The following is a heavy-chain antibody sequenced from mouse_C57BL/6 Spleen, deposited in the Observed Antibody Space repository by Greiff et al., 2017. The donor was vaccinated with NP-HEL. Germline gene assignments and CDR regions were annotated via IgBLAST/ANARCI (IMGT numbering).Heavy chain of an antibody. D-gene: IGHD1-1*01. J-gene: IGHJ2*01. CDR2: INPNNGGT. CDR1: GYTFTDYY. Sequence: EVQLQQSGPELVKPGASVKISCKASGYTFTDYYMNWVKQSHGKSLEWIGDINPNNGGTSYNQKFKGKATLTVDKSSSTAYMELRSLTSEDSAVYYCARVGVVADYWGQGTTLTVSS. V-gene: IGHV1-26*01. CDR3: ARVGVVADY.